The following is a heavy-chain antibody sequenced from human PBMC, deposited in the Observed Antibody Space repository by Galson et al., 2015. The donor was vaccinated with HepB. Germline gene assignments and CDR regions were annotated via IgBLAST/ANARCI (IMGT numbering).Heavy chain of an antibody. Sequence: SLRLSCAASEFRFSTYHMNWVRQAPGKGLEWVSYIDSTSSYTYYADSVKGRFTISRDNAKNTLHLQMNSLRAEDTAVFYCARSSGSNYFYGMDVWGQGTTVTVSS. CDR2: IDSTSSYT. CDR1: EFRFSTYH. CDR3: ARSSGSNYFYGMDV. J-gene: IGHJ6*02. V-gene: IGHV3-21*06. D-gene: IGHD5-12*01.